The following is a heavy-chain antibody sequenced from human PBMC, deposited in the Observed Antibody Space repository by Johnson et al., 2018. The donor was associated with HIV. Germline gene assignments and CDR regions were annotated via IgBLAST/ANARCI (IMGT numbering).Heavy chain of an antibody. V-gene: IGHV3-30*18. Sequence: VQLVESGGGVVQPGRSLRLSCEASGFSFSNYGMHWVRQAPGKGLEWVAVISYDGSNKYYADSVKGRFTISRDNSKTTLYLQMNSLRAEDTAVYYCAKDEIAAPLAFDIWGQGTMVTVSS. CDR3: AKDEIAAPLAFDI. D-gene: IGHD6-25*01. J-gene: IGHJ3*02. CDR2: ISYDGSNK. CDR1: GFSFSNYG.